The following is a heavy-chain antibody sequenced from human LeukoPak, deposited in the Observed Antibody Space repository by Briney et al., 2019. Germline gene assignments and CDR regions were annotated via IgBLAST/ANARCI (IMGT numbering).Heavy chain of an antibody. CDR1: GYSISSSNY. CDR3: ARKATTGPTKAAFDI. Sequence: KSSETLSLTCAVSGYSISSSNYWVWIRQPPGKGLEGIGYIYYSGGIYYNPSLKSRVTMSVDTSKNQFSLKLSSVTAVDTAVYYCARKATTGPTKAAFDIWGQGTMVTVSS. D-gene: IGHD4-17*01. CDR2: IYYSGGI. V-gene: IGHV4-28*05. J-gene: IGHJ3*02.